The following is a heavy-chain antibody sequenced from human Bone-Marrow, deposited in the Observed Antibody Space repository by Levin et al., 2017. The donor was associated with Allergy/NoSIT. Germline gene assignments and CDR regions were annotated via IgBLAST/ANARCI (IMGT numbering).Heavy chain of an antibody. CDR1: GLTFSNHA. Sequence: LSLTCAASGLTFSNHAMSWVRQAPGKGFQWVSSISGSGDRTYYADSVKGRFIISRDSSDNTLYLHMSSLRAEDTALYYCAKEDVPVVAHDVFRLWGQGTMVTVSS. D-gene: IGHD2-15*01. V-gene: IGHV3-23*01. CDR2: ISGSGDRT. CDR3: AKEDVPVVAHDVFRL. J-gene: IGHJ3*01.